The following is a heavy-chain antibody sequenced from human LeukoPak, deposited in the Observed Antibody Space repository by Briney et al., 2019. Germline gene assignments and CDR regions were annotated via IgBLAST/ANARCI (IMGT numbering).Heavy chain of an antibody. V-gene: IGHV3-48*03. CDR2: ISSSGSTI. CDR1: GFTFSSYE. J-gene: IGHJ3*02. CDR3: ARREPQWQWLAHDAFDI. D-gene: IGHD6-19*01. Sequence: GGSLRLSCAASGFTFSSYEMNWVRQAPGKGLEWVSYISSSGSTIYYADSVKGRFTIPRDNAKNSLYLQMNSLRAEDTAVYYCARREPQWQWLAHDAFDIWGQGTMVTVSS.